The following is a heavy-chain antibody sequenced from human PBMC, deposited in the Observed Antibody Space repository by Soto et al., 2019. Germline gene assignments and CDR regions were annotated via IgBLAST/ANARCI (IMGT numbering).Heavy chain of an antibody. CDR3: GRDSKWDDTSVGMDV. CDR1: GYSFTKYS. D-gene: IGHD3-22*01. CDR2: TNAGNGNT. V-gene: IGHV1-3*01. J-gene: IGHJ6*02. Sequence: VKVSCKASGYSFTKYSIHWVRQAPGQSLEWMGWTNAGNGNTKYSQKFQGRVTITRDTSASTAYMELSSLRSEDTSVYYCGRDSKWDDTSVGMDVWGQGTKVTVSS.